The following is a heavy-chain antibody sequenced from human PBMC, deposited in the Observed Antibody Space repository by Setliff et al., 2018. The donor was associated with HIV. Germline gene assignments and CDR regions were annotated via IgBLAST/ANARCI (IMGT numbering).Heavy chain of an antibody. Sequence: SETLSLTCTASGGSISSSSYYWGWIRQPPGKGLEWIGSIYYSGSTYYNPSLKTRVTISVDTSKNQFSLKLSSVTAAGTAVYYYASLTTDRFLEWLFVYWGQGTLVTVSS. CDR2: IYYSGST. V-gene: IGHV4-39*01. CDR3: ASLTTDRFLEWLFVY. J-gene: IGHJ4*02. D-gene: IGHD3-3*01. CDR1: GGSISSSSYY.